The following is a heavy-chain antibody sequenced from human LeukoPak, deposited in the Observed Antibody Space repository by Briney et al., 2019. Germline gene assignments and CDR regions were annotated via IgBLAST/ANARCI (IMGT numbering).Heavy chain of an antibody. CDR1: GGSISSSSYY. CDR2: IYYSGSP. J-gene: IGHJ6*03. CDR3: ASPRIAAAGTLDYYMDV. V-gene: IGHV4-39*01. D-gene: IGHD6-13*01. Sequence: PSETLSLTCTVSGGSISSSSYYWGWIRQPPGKGLEWIGSIYYSGSPYYNPSLKSRVTISVDTSKNQFSLKLSSVTAADTAVYYCASPRIAAAGTLDYYMDVWGKGTTVTISS.